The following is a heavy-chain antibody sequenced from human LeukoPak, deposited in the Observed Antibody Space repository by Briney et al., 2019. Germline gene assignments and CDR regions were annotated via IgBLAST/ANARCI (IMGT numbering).Heavy chain of an antibody. Sequence: SETLSLTCTVAGGSMSSYYWSWIRQPPGKGLEWIGYIYYSGSTNYNPSLKSRVTISVDTSKNQFSLKLSSVTAADTAVYYCARDGPSANWFDPWGQGTLVTVSS. CDR2: IYYSGST. CDR1: GGSMSSYY. CDR3: ARDGPSANWFDP. J-gene: IGHJ5*02. V-gene: IGHV4-59*01.